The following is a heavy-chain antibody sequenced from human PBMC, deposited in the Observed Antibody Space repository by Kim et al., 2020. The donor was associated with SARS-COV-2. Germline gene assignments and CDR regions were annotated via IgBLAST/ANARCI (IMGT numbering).Heavy chain of an antibody. CDR3: ARADGYNYRLYYFDY. CDR1: GGSISSYY. D-gene: IGHD5-12*01. Sequence: SETLSLTCTVSGGSISSYYWSWIRQPPGKGLEWIGYIYYSGSTNYNPSLKSRVTISVDTSKNQFSLKLSSVTAADTAVYYCARADGYNYRLYYFDYWGQGTLVTVSS. CDR2: IYYSGST. J-gene: IGHJ4*02. V-gene: IGHV4-59*01.